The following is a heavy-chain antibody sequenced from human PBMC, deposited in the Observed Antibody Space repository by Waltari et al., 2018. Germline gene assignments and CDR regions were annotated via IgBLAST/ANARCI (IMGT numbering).Heavy chain of an antibody. CDR3: ARGVHSTAWIVDY. V-gene: IGHV1-3*04. CDR1: GYTFTSHG. Sequence: QVQLVQSGAEVKKPGASVKVSCMTSGYTFTSHGMHWVRQAPGQRPEWMGWINTCNGDTRYSQKFQIRVTFTRDTSASTVSVELSSLTSEDTAVYYCARGVHSTAWIVDYWGQGTLVTVSS. J-gene: IGHJ4*02. D-gene: IGHD6-13*01. CDR2: INTCNGDT.